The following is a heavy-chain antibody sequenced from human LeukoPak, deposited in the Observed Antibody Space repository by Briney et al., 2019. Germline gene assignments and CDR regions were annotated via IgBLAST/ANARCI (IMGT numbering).Heavy chain of an antibody. Sequence: SVKVSCKASGGTFSSYAISWVRQAPGQGLEWMGRIIPILGIANYAQKFQGRVTITADKSMSTAYMELSSLRSEDTAVYYCARKRITMVQGVTYSWFDPWGQGTLVTVSS. CDR2: IIPILGIA. CDR1: GGTFSSYA. V-gene: IGHV1-69*04. D-gene: IGHD3-10*01. J-gene: IGHJ5*02. CDR3: ARKRITMVQGVTYSWFDP.